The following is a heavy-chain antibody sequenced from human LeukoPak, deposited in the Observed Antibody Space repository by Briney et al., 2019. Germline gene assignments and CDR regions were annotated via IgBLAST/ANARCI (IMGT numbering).Heavy chain of an antibody. D-gene: IGHD5-24*01. CDR1: GGSVSSNAYY. CDR3: ARLGGYNLSRNAFDI. J-gene: IGHJ3*02. V-gene: IGHV4-39*01. Sequence: SETLSLTCTVSGGSVSSNAYYWGWIRQTPGKGLEWIGNAYFSGHKYYNPSLKSRVTIFVDTSKNEFSLKLSSVTAADTAVYYCARLGGYNLSRNAFDIWGRGTSVTVPS. CDR2: AYFSGHK.